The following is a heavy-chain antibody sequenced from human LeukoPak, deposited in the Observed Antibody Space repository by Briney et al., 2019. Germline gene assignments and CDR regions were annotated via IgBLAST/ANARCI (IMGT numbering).Heavy chain of an antibody. J-gene: IGHJ4*02. CDR3: ARAGSSSWYRGFDY. CDR2: IYHSGST. Sequence: PSETLSLTCTVSGGSISSGGYYWSWIRQPPGKGLEWIGYIYHSGSTYYNPSLKSRVTISVDRSKNQFSLKLSSVTAADTAVYYCARAGSSSWYRGFDYWGQGTLVTVSS. CDR1: GGSISSGGYY. D-gene: IGHD6-13*01. V-gene: IGHV4-30-2*01.